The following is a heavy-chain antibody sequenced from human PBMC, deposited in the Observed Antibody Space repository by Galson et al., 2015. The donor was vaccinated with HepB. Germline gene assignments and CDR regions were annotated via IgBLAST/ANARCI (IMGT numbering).Heavy chain of an antibody. CDR3: ARSPSSSWGDGFDI. J-gene: IGHJ3*02. CDR1: GFTFSNYG. V-gene: IGHV3-33*01. Sequence: SLRLSCAPSGFTFSNYGMHWVRQAPGKGLEWVAVIWFDGSNKDCLDSVRGRFTISRDNSKNMLFLEMNSLRDEDTATYYCARSPSSSWGDGFDIWGQGTMVSVSS. CDR2: IWFDGSNK. D-gene: IGHD6-13*01.